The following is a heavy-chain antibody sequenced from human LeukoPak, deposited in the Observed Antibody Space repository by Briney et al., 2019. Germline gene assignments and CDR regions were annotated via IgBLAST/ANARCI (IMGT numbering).Heavy chain of an antibody. V-gene: IGHV3-23*01. CDR2: MSGSGGST. D-gene: IGHD6-19*01. J-gene: IGHJ4*02. CDR1: GFTFSSYA. CDR3: AKGGSGWGY. Sequence: AGSLRLSCAASGFTFSSYAMSWVRQAPGKGLEWVSAMSGSGGSTYYADSVKGRFTISRDNSTNTLYIQMNSLRAADTAIYYCAKGGSGWGYWGQGTLVTVSS.